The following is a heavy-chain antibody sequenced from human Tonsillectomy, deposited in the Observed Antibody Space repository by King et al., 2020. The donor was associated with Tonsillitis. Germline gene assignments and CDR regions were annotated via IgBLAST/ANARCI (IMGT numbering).Heavy chain of an antibody. CDR1: GGSISSSSYY. D-gene: IGHD3-10*01. CDR3: ARRLYGSGRVEY. CDR2: IYYIGSA. J-gene: IGHJ4*02. Sequence: MQLQESGPGLVKPSETLSLTCTVSGGSISSSSYYWGWIRQPPGKGLEWIGSIYYIGSAYYNPSLTSRVTISVDTSKNQFSLKLSSVTAADTAVYYCARRLYGSGRVEYWGQGTLVTVSS. V-gene: IGHV4-39*01.